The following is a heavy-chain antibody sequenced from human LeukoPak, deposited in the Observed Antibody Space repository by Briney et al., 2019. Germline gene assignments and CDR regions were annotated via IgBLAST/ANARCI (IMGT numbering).Heavy chain of an antibody. CDR3: ARDEYYYGSGSPPHYFDY. CDR1: GFTFSTYS. V-gene: IGHV3-48*04. CDR2: ISGSSSSSDGGAI. D-gene: IGHD3-10*01. Sequence: GGSLRLSCTASGFTFSTYSLNWVRQAPGRGLEWVSYISGSSSSSDGGAIQYADSVKGRFTISRDNAKNSLYLQMNSLRAEDTAVYYCARDEYYYGSGSPPHYFDYWGQGTLVTVSS. J-gene: IGHJ4*02.